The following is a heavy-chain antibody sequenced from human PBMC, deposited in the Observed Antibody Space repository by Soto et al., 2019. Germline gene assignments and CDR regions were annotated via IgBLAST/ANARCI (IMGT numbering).Heavy chain of an antibody. CDR2: ISSFSGKT. J-gene: IGHJ5*02. V-gene: IGHV1-18*04. CDR1: DYPFTTYD. CDR3: ARQDGYCTTTTCSQWFAP. Sequence: ASVKVSCKAFDYPFTTYDISWVRQAPGQGLEWMGWISSFSGKTNYAQKFQGRVTLTRDTSTYTAYMELSNLRSDDSATYYCARQDGYCTTTTCSQWFAPWGQGTLVTVSS. D-gene: IGHD2-8*01.